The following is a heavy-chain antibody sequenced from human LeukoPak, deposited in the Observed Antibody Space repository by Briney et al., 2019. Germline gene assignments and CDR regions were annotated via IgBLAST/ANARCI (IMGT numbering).Heavy chain of an antibody. CDR3: AREFDWASSYAFDI. D-gene: IGHD3-9*01. CDR2: FYTSGNT. CDR1: GGSISSGSYY. Sequence: SETLSLTCTVSGGSISSGSYYWSRIRQPAGKGLEWIGRFYTSGNTNYNPSLKSRVTISVDTSKNQFSLKLSSVTAADTAVYYCAREFDWASSYAFDIWGQGTMVTVSS. J-gene: IGHJ3*02. V-gene: IGHV4-61*02.